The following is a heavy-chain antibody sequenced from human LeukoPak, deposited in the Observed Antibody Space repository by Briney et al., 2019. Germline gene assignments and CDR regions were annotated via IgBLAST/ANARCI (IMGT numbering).Heavy chain of an antibody. J-gene: IGHJ3*01. D-gene: IGHD6-13*01. V-gene: IGHV1-69*05. Sequence: GASVKVSCKASGGTFSSYAISWVRQAPGQGLEWMGGITPIFGTANYAQKFQGRVTITTDESTSTAYMELSSLRSEDTAVYYCARVLAAAAPVWGQGTMVTVSS. CDR3: ARVLAAAAPV. CDR2: ITPIFGTA. CDR1: GGTFSSYA.